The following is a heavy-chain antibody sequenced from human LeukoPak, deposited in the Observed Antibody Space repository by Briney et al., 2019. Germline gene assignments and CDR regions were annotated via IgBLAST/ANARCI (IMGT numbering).Heavy chain of an antibody. CDR3: VRQYSYDSSGYYPWDY. V-gene: IGHV3-33*03. CDR2: IWSDGSYK. CDR1: GFTFSSYG. Sequence: GGSLRLSCAASGFTFSSYGFHWVRQAPGKGLEWVAVIWSDGSYKYYADSVKGRFTISRDNAKNTLYLQMNSLRAEDTAMYYCVRQYSYDSSGYYPWDYWGQGTLVTVSS. D-gene: IGHD3-22*01. J-gene: IGHJ4*02.